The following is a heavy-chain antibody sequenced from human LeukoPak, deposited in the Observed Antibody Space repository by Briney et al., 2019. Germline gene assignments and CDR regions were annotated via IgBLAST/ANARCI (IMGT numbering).Heavy chain of an antibody. J-gene: IGHJ5*02. CDR2: IWDDGNNK. D-gene: IGHD3-10*01. V-gene: IGHV3-33*01. Sequence: GGSLRLSCAASGLSFSNHGMHWVRRAPGKRLEWVAVIWDDGNNKRYANSVNGRFTISRDNSENTLYLQMNGLTAEDTAMYYCARDSYQDYYGRFDPWGQGTLVIVSS. CDR3: ARDSYQDYYGRFDP. CDR1: GLSFSNHG.